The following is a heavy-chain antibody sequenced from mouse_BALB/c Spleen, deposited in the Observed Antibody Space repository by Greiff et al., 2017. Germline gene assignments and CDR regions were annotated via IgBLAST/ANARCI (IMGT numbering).Heavy chain of an antibody. J-gene: IGHJ4*01. V-gene: IGHV2-4-1*01. CDR3: AREGNARAMDY. Sequence: QVQLQQSGPGLVQPSQSLSITCTVSGFSLTSYGVHWVRQSPGKGLEWLGVIWSGGSTDYNAAFISRLSISKDNSKSQVFLKMNSLQTDDTARYYCAREGNARAMDYWGQGTSVTVSS. CDR1: GFSLTSYG. CDR2: IWSGGST. D-gene: IGHD2-1*01.